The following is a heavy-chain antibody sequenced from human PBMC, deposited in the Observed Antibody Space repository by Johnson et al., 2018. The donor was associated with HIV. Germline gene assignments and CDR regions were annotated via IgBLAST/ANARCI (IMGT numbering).Heavy chain of an antibody. Sequence: QVQLVEFGGGVVQPGGSLRLSCAASGFSFSDYYMSWVRQAPGKGLEWVSYISNTGATTYYADSVKGRFTISRDNAKNSLYLQMNSLRAEDTAVCYCAKEGHYYDDYHAFDIWGQGTMVTVSS. CDR1: GFSFSDYY. D-gene: IGHD3-16*01. V-gene: IGHV3-11*04. CDR2: ISNTGATT. J-gene: IGHJ3*02. CDR3: AKEGHYYDDYHAFDI.